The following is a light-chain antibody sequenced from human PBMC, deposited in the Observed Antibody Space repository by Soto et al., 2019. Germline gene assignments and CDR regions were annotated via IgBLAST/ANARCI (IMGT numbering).Light chain of an antibody. Sequence: QSVLTQPPSASGTPGQRVTISCSGSSSNIGSNYVYWYQHLPGTAPKLLIYSNNQRPSGVPDRFSGSKSGTSASLAISGLRSEDEADYYCAAWDDSLSGHVVFAGGTKLTVL. J-gene: IGLJ2*01. V-gene: IGLV1-47*02. CDR3: AAWDDSLSGHVV. CDR2: SNN. CDR1: SSNIGSNY.